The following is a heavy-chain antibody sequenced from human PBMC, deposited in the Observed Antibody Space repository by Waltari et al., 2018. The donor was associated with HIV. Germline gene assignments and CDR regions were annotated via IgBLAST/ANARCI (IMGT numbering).Heavy chain of an antibody. CDR3: ARDTLNFYFGLDV. J-gene: IGHJ6*02. CDR1: GFRSSDYV. Sequence: EGQLFESGGDLVQPGGSLRLSCEASGFRSSDYVMFWVRQAPGKGLGWVAGISGSGADTYYANSVKGRFTVSRDNAKESLYLQMNSLRDGDTAVYYCARDTLNFYFGLDVWGQGTTVTVSS. CDR2: ISGSGADT. D-gene: IGHD3-9*01. V-gene: IGHV3-48*02.